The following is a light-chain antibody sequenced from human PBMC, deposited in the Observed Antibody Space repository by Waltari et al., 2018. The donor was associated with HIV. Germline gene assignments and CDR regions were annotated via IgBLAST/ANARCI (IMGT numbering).Light chain of an antibody. CDR1: NIGSKG. CDR3: QVWDSSTDLRV. CDR2: DDS. V-gene: IGLV3-21*02. J-gene: IGLJ2*01. Sequence: SYVLTQPPSVSVAPGQTARITCGGDNIGSKGVHWYQKKPSQATVLVVYDDSDRPSGIPERFSGSSSWNTATLTISRVEAGDEADFYCQVWDSSTDLRVFGGGTKLTVL.